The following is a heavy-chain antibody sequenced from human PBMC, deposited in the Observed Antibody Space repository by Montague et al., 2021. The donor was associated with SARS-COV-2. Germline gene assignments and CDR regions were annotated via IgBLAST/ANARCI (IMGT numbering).Heavy chain of an antibody. V-gene: IGHV6-1*01. Sequence: CAISGDSVSSNIATWNWIRQSPPRGLEWLGRTYYRSKWYNDYAESVKSRITIDPDTSKHQFSLHPNSVTPEDTAVYYCARIPVGSKYYFDFWGQGTLVTVSS. D-gene: IGHD2-2*01. CDR2: TYYRSKWYN. J-gene: IGHJ4*02. CDR1: GDSVSSNIAT. CDR3: ARIPVGSKYYFDF.